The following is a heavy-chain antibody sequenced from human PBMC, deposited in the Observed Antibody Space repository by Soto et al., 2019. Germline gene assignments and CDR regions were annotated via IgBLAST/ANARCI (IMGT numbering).Heavy chain of an antibody. D-gene: IGHD2-15*01. Sequence: SVKVSCKASGGTFSSYAISWVRQAPGQGLEWMGGIIPIFGTANCAQKFQGRVAITADESTSTAYMELSSLRSEDTAVYYCARDLGGWPDYWGQGTLVTVSS. J-gene: IGHJ4*02. CDR2: IIPIFGTA. CDR1: GGTFSSYA. CDR3: ARDLGGWPDY. V-gene: IGHV1-69*13.